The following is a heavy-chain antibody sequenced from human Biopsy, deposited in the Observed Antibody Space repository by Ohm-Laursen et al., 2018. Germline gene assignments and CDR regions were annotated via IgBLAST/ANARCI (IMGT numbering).Heavy chain of an antibody. Sequence: ASVKVSCKVSEYTLTELPIHWVRQAPGKGLEWMGGFDPEHGETLYAQKFQGRVTMTEDTSTDTAHMELSSLGSADTAVYFCARNTGWYGDLYYFDYWGQGTLVTVSS. CDR1: EYTLTELP. J-gene: IGHJ4*02. CDR2: FDPEHGET. CDR3: ARNTGWYGDLYYFDY. V-gene: IGHV1-24*01. D-gene: IGHD6-19*01.